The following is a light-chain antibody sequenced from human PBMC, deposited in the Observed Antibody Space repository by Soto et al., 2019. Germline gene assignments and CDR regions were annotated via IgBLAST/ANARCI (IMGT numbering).Light chain of an antibody. CDR1: QSVSSSN. Sequence: EIVLTHSPGTLSFSPVDIATLYFSSSQSVSSSNLAWYQQKRGQSPRLLIYGASSRATGIPDRFSGSGSGTDFTLTISSLEPEDFAVYYCQKLNNWPLNFGGGTKVDIK. V-gene: IGKV3D-20*02. CDR2: GAS. CDR3: QKLNNWPLN. J-gene: IGKJ4*01.